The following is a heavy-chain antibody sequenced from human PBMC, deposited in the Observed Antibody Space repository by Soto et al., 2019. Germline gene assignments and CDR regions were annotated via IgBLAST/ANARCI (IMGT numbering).Heavy chain of an antibody. CDR1: GGSISSSSYY. Sequence: QLQLQESGPGLVKPSETLSLTCTVSGGSISSSSYYWGWIRQPPGKGLEWIGSIYYSGSTYYNPSLKSRVTISVDTSKNQFSLKLSSVTAADTAVYYCARFAIQGWYGYWGQGTLVTVSS. J-gene: IGHJ4*02. CDR2: IYYSGST. D-gene: IGHD6-19*01. CDR3: ARFAIQGWYGY. V-gene: IGHV4-39*01.